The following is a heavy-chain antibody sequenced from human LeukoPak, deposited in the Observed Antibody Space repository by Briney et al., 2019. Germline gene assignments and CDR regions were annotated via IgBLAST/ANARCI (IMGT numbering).Heavy chain of an antibody. V-gene: IGHV3-33*01. CDR1: GFTFSSYG. J-gene: IGHJ4*02. CDR2: IWYDGSNK. Sequence: PGRSLALSCAASGFTFSSYGMHWVRQAPGKGLEWVAVIWYDGSNKYYADSVKGRFTISRDNSKNTLYLQMNSLRAEDTAVYYCARGHYDILTGYPPRTYFDYWGQGTLVTVSS. D-gene: IGHD3-9*01. CDR3: ARGHYDILTGYPPRTYFDY.